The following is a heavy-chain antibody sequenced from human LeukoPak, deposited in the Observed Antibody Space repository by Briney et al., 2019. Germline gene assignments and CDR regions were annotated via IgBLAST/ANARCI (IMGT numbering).Heavy chain of an antibody. D-gene: IGHD3-22*01. Sequence: GGSLRLSCAASGFTFSSYWMSWVRQAPGKGLEWVANIKQDGSEKYYVDSVKGRFTISRDNAKNSLYLQMNSLRAEDTAVYYCARSRKWGSSGPSGFDYWGQGTLVTVSS. CDR1: GFTFSSYW. V-gene: IGHV3-7*01. CDR2: IKQDGSEK. J-gene: IGHJ4*02. CDR3: ARSRKWGSSGPSGFDY.